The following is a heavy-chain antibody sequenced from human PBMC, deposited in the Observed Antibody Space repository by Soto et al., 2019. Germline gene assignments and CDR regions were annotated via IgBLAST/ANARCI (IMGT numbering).Heavy chain of an antibody. CDR1: GGTFRTYA. CDR2: IIPIFGTV. Sequence: QVQLLQSGAEVKKPGSSVRVSCEASGGTFRTYAISWVRQAPGQGLEWMGEIIPIFGTVNYAQKFQGRVTSTADXPXTXVXXDLRSRRSEDTAVYYCAKGAVAGTPTSYYYYGMDVWGQGTTVTVSS. CDR3: AKGAVAGTPTSYYYYGMDV. D-gene: IGHD6-19*01. J-gene: IGHJ6*02. V-gene: IGHV1-69*12.